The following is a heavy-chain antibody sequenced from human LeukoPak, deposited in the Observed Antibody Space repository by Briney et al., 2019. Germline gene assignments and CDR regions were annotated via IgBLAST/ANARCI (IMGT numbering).Heavy chain of an antibody. CDR2: ISSSSSYI. Sequence: GGSLRLSCAASGFTFSSYSMNWVRQAPGKGLEWVSSISSSSSYIYYADSVKGRFTISRDNAKNSLYLQMNSLRAEDTAVYYCARDSGSGWYGGRDFDYWGQGTLVTVSS. V-gene: IGHV3-21*01. CDR1: GFTFSSYS. D-gene: IGHD6-19*01. J-gene: IGHJ4*02. CDR3: ARDSGSGWYGGRDFDY.